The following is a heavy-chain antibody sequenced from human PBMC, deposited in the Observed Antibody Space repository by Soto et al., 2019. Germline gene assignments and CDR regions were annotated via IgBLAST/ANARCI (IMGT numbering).Heavy chain of an antibody. V-gene: IGHV1-58*01. D-gene: IGHD3-22*01. Sequence: ASVKVSFKASGLTFTSSAVQWVRQARVQRLEWIGWIVVGSGNTNYAQKFQERVTITRDMSTSTAYMELSSLRSEDTAVYYCAADGGYYDSSGSEYFQHWGQGTLVTVS. CDR2: IVVGSGNT. CDR3: AADGGYYDSSGSEYFQH. J-gene: IGHJ1*01. CDR1: GLTFTSSA.